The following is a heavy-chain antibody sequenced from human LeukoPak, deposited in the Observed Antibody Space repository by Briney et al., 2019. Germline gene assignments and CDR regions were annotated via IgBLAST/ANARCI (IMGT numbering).Heavy chain of an antibody. CDR1: GFTFADYA. V-gene: IGHV3-9*03. CDR2: ISWNRGVI. Sequence: LPGGSLRLSCAASGFTFADYAMHWVRQAPGKGLEWVSGISWNRGVIGYADSVKGRFTISRDNAKNSLYLQMNSLRAEDMALYYCAKALRLLEWGSDDAFDIWGQGTMVTVSS. J-gene: IGHJ3*02. CDR3: AKALRLLEWGSDDAFDI. D-gene: IGHD3-3*01.